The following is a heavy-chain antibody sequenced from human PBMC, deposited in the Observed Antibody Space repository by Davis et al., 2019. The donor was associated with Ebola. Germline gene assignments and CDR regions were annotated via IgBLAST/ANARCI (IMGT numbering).Heavy chain of an antibody. CDR3: AREVRIAKYYYYGMDV. D-gene: IGHD6-13*01. CDR2: IYYSGTT. J-gene: IGHJ6*02. V-gene: IGHV4-59*12. Sequence: SETLSLTCTVSGGSISSYYWSWIRQPPGKGLEWIAYIYYSGTTSYNPSLKSRVTISVDTSKNQFSLKLSSVTAADTAVYYCAREVRIAKYYYYGMDVWGQGTTVTVSS. CDR1: GGSISSYY.